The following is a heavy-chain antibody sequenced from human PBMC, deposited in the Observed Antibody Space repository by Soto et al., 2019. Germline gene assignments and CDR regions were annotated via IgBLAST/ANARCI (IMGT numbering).Heavy chain of an antibody. CDR1: GGSISSYY. CDR3: ARGNFWSGYSYHYYYYGMDV. D-gene: IGHD3-3*01. CDR2: IYYSGST. V-gene: IGHV4-59*01. J-gene: IGHJ6*02. Sequence: LSLTFTVSGGSISSYYWSWIRQPPGKGLEWIGYIYYSGSTNYNPSLKSRVTISVDTSKNQFSLKLSSVTAADTAVYYCARGNFWSGYSYHYYYYGMDVWGQGTTVTVSS.